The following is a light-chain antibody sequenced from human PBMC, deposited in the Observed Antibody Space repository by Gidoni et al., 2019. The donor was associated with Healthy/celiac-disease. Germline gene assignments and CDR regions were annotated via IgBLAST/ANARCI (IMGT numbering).Light chain of an antibody. CDR2: AAS. V-gene: IGKV1-39*01. Sequence: DIQLTHSPSSLSASVGDRVTITRRASQSISNYLNWYQQKPGKAPKLLIDAASSLQSGVPSRFSGSGSGTDFTLTISSLQPEDFATYYCQQYYSTLTFGEGTKVEIK. CDR3: QQYYSTLT. CDR1: QSISNY. J-gene: IGKJ4*01.